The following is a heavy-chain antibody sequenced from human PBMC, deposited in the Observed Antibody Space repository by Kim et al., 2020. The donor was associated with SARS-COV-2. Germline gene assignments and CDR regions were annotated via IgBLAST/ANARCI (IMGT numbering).Heavy chain of an antibody. CDR1: GYTFTNYY. Sequence: ASVKVSCKASGYTFTNYYMHWVRQAPGQGLEWMGIIHPSGGSTTYAQNFQGRLTITRDTSTSTIYMELSSLRSEDTAIYYCARELGSGLDAFDIWGQGTMVTVSS. J-gene: IGHJ3*02. CDR3: ARELGSGLDAFDI. CDR2: IHPSGGST. V-gene: IGHV1-46*01. D-gene: IGHD1-26*01.